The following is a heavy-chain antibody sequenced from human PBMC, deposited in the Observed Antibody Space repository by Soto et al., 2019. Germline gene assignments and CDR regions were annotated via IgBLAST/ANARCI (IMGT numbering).Heavy chain of an antibody. CDR3: AREGPAPYYYYGMDV. Sequence: ASVKVSCKASGYTFTNFGISWVRQAPGQGLEWMGWISGYNGNTNYAQKFQGRVTMTTDTSTSTAYMELRSLRSDDTAVYYCAREGPAPYYYYGMDVWGQGTTVTVSS. CDR1: GYTFTNFG. J-gene: IGHJ6*02. V-gene: IGHV1-18*01. CDR2: ISGYNGNT.